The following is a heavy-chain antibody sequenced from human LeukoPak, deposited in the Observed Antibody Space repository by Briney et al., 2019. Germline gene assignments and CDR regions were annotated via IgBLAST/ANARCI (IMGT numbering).Heavy chain of an antibody. CDR2: ISSSSSYI. CDR3: AKTSLSDASGHYYYMDV. CDR1: GFTFSSYS. J-gene: IGHJ6*03. V-gene: IGHV3-21*01. D-gene: IGHD3-3*01. Sequence: GGSLRLSRAASGFTFSSYSMNWVRQAPGKGLEWVSSISSSSSYIYYADSVKGRFTISRDNSQNTVSLQVNNLRTEDTALYYCAKTSLSDASGHYYYMDVWGKGSTASVSS.